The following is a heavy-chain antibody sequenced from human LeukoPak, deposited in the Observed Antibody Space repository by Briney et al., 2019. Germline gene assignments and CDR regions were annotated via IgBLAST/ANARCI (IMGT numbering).Heavy chain of an antibody. D-gene: IGHD5-12*01. V-gene: IGHV3-21*01. Sequence: GGSLSLSCAASGFAFSGYSMEWVRQAPGKGLEWVSSISSSTSYIYYADSVKGRFTISRDSAKNSLYLQMNSLRAEDTAVYYCARDGGYDNHYFYYYMDVWGKGTTVTVSS. CDR3: ARDGGYDNHYFYYYMDV. CDR1: GFAFSGYS. J-gene: IGHJ6*03. CDR2: ISSSTSYI.